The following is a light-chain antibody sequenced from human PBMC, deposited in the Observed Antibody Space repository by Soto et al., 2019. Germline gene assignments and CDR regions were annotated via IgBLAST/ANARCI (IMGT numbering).Light chain of an antibody. Sequence: QSALTQPASVSGSPGQSITISCTGTSSDVGGYNYVSWYQHHPGKAPKLIIYEVSNRPSGVSNRFSGSKSGNTASLTISGLQAEDEADYYCSFYTISGVFGGATKLTVL. J-gene: IGLJ3*02. CDR2: EVS. V-gene: IGLV2-14*01. CDR3: SFYTISGV. CDR1: SSDVGGYNY.